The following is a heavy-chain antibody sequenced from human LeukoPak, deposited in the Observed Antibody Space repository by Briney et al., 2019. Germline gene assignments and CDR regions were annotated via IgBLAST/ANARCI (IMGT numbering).Heavy chain of an antibody. CDR3: ARQRGSSSPLRYFDN. CDR2: IYYSGNT. Sequence: SETLSLTCTVSGGSISSYYRGWIRQPPGKGLEWIGYIYYSGNTNYNPSLKSRVTISVDTSKNQFSLKLSSVTAADTAVYYCARQRGSSSPLRYFDNWGQGILVTVSS. J-gene: IGHJ4*02. CDR1: GGSISSYY. V-gene: IGHV4-59*08. D-gene: IGHD6-6*01.